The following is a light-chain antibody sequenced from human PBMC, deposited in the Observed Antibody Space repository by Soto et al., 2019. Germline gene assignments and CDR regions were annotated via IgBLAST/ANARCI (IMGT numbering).Light chain of an antibody. CDR3: QQYSDWPLT. J-gene: IGKJ3*01. CDR2: DIS. CDR1: RSVRSN. V-gene: IGKV3-15*01. Sequence: EIVMTQSPATLSVSPGERATLSCRASRSVRSNYLAWYQQKPGQAPSVLIYDISIRATGVPARFSGSGSGTEFTLTISSLQSEDLAVYFCQQYSDWPLTFGPGTRVDI.